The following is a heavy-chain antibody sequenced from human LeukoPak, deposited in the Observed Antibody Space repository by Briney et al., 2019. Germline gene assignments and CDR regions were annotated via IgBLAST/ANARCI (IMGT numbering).Heavy chain of an antibody. CDR1: GFTFSSNA. CDR2: ISYSGGST. J-gene: IGHJ4*02. CDR3: AKDLAPGYSSSWYVLGGGSADFDY. V-gene: IGHV3-23*01. Sequence: PGGSLRLSCAASGFTFSSNAMSWVRQAPGKGLEWVSGISYSGGSTYYAASVKGRFTISRDNSKNTLYLQMNSLRAEDTAVYYCAKDLAPGYSSSWYVLGGGSADFDYWGQGTLVTVSS. D-gene: IGHD6-13*01.